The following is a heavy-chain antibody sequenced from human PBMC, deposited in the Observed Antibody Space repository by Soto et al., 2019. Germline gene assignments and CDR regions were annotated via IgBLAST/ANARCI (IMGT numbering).Heavy chain of an antibody. CDR3: TRVLGYTFEPGKTRYYAMDV. CDR2: LIPVFGSP. D-gene: IGHD5-18*01. J-gene: IGHJ6*02. V-gene: IGHV1-69*01. Sequence: QVQLVQSGAEVKKPGSSVTVSCKTSGGTFSKDAINWVRQAPGQGLEWMGLLIPVFGSPIYAQKFQGGIRITRSESTCTALMDLSSLRSEDTAVYYFTRVLGYTFEPGKTRYYAMDVWGQGTTVSLSS. CDR1: GGTFSKDA.